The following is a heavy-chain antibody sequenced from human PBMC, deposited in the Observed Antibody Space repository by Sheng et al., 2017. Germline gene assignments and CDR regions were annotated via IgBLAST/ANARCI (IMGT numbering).Heavy chain of an antibody. CDR3: ARAGLIAAAQQGFDP. V-gene: IGHV3-48*03. J-gene: IGHJ5*02. CDR1: GFTFSSYE. Sequence: EVQLVESGGGLVQPGGSLRLSCAASGFTFSSYEMNWVRQAPGKGLEWVSYISSSGSTIYYADSVKGRFTISRDNAKNSLYLQMNSLRAEDTAVYYCARAGLIAAAQQGFDPWGQGTLVTVSS. CDR2: ISSSGSTI. D-gene: IGHD6-13*01.